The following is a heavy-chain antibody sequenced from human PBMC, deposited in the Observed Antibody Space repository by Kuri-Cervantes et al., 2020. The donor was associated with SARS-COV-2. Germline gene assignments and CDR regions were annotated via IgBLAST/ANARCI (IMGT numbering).Heavy chain of an antibody. CDR2: VRGKANNYAT. CDR1: GFLFSASA. CDR3: TTLIDY. Sequence: GESLKISCEVSGFLFSASAFHWVRQGSGKGLEWVGRVRGKANNYATAYAASVKGRFTISRDDSKNMAYLQMNSLKTEDTAVYYCTTLIDYWGQGALVTVSS. V-gene: IGHV3-73*01. J-gene: IGHJ4*02.